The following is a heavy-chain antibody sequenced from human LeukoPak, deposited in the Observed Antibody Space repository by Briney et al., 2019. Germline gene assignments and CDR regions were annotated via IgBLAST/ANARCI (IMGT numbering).Heavy chain of an antibody. V-gene: IGHV1-69*04. Sequence: GASVKVSCKASGGTFSSYAISWVRQAPGQGLEWMGRIIPILGIANYAQKFQGRVTITADKSTSTAYMELSSLRSEDTAVYYCARGGDYGDYFDYWDQGTLVTVSS. J-gene: IGHJ4*02. CDR3: ARGGDYGDYFDY. CDR1: GGTFSSYA. CDR2: IIPILGIA. D-gene: IGHD3-16*01.